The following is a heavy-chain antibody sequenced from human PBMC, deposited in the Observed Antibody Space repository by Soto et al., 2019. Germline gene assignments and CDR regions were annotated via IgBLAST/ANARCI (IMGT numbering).Heavy chain of an antibody. D-gene: IGHD3-10*01. V-gene: IGHV3-23*01. CDR2: ISGIGGST. J-gene: IGHJ3*02. Sequence: EVQLLESGGGLVQPGGSLKLSCAASGFTFSSYAMNWVRQAPGKGLEWVSPISGIGGSTSYADSVKGRFTISRDSSNSTRYLQMSSVSAENTAVYYCANVGVGSGRYLHAFDIWGQGTMVTVSS. CDR3: ANVGVGSGRYLHAFDI. CDR1: GFTFSSYA.